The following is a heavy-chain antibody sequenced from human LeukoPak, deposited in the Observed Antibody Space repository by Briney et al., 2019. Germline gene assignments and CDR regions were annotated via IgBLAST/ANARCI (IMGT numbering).Heavy chain of an antibody. CDR3: GRGGYSGYEFDY. CDR2: IYPGDSDT. Sequence: GESLKISCRASGNSFSTNWIGWLRQMLGKGLEWMGVIYPGDSDTRYSPSFQGQVTMSADKSISTAYLQWSSLKASDSAMYYCGRGGYSGYEFDYWGQGTLVTVSS. D-gene: IGHD5-12*01. V-gene: IGHV5-51*01. J-gene: IGHJ4*02. CDR1: GNSFSTNW.